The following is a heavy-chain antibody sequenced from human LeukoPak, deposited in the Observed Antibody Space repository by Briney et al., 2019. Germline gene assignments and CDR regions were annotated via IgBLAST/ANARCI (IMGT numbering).Heavy chain of an antibody. CDR3: ARDRGSGTLNNWFDP. CDR1: DGSLSVY. V-gene: IGHV4-59*01. D-gene: IGHD3-10*01. J-gene: IGHJ5*02. CDR2: VYYTGST. Sequence: SETLSLTCTVSDGSLSVYWTWIRQYPWKGLEWIEFVYYTGSTKYNPSLKSRVTISVDTSKSQFSLKLTSVTAADTAVYYCARDRGSGTLNNWFDPWGQGTLVTVSS.